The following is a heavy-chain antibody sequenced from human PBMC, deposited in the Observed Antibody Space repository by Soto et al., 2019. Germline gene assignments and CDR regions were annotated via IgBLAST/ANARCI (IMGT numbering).Heavy chain of an antibody. Sequence: HPGESLRLACAASGFPFNNYGMHWVRQAPGKGLEWVAVIWYDGNNKYYADSVKGRFTISRDNSNNTLYVQMTSLRAEDTAVYYCARGLHSLFDYWGQGNLVTVSS. CDR1: GFPFNNYG. V-gene: IGHV3-33*01. J-gene: IGHJ4*02. CDR3: ARGLHSLFDY. D-gene: IGHD2-21*01. CDR2: IWYDGNNK.